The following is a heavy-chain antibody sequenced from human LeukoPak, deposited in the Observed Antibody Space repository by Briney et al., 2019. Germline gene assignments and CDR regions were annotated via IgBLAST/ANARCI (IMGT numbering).Heavy chain of an antibody. Sequence: GGSLRLSCAASGFTFSSYGMHWVRQAPGKGLEWVAVIWYDGSNKYYADSVKGRFTISRDNAKNTLYLQMNSLRAEDTAVYYCARDDYGDYYFDYWGQGTLVTVSS. CDR1: GFTFSSYG. J-gene: IGHJ4*02. D-gene: IGHD4-17*01. CDR2: IWYDGSNK. V-gene: IGHV3-33*01. CDR3: ARDDYGDYYFDY.